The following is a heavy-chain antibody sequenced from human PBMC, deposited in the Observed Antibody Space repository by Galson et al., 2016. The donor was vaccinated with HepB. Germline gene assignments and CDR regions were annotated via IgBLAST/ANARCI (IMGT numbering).Heavy chain of an antibody. Sequence: SLRLSCAASGFTFSTYGIHWVRQAPGKGLEWVAAIWYDGSNKYYGDSVKGRFTTYRDNSKNTVYLQMNSLRAEDTAVYYCARGFAVPGRIDYWGQGTLVTVSS. J-gene: IGHJ4*02. V-gene: IGHV3-33*01. D-gene: IGHD2-2*01. CDR2: IWYDGSNK. CDR3: ARGFAVPGRIDY. CDR1: GFTFSTYG.